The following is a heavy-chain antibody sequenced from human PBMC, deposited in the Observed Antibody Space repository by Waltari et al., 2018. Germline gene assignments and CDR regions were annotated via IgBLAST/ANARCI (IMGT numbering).Heavy chain of an antibody. D-gene: IGHD3-22*01. CDR2: MNPNSGNT. V-gene: IGHV1-8*01. J-gene: IGHJ6*02. CDR3: ARVGIGVYGMDV. Sequence: QVQLVQSGAEVKKPGASVKVPCKAYAYTSTSYDINCVRQATGQGLEGMGWMNPNSGNTGYAQKFQGRVTMTRNTSISTAYMELSSLRSEDTAVYYCARVGIGVYGMDVWGQGTTVTVSS. CDR1: AYTSTSYD.